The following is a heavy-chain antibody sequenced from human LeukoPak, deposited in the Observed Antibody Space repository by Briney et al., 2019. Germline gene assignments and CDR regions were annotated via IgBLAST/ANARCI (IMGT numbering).Heavy chain of an antibody. V-gene: IGHV3-30-3*01. CDR1: GFTFSSYA. J-gene: IGHJ4*02. CDR3: AITYDSSGYPQPDFDY. Sequence: GRSLRLSCAASGFTFSSYAMHWVRQAPGKGLEWVALISYDGSNKYYADSVKGRFTISRDNSKNTLYLQMNSLRAEDTAVYYCAITYDSSGYPQPDFDYWGQGTLVTVSS. D-gene: IGHD3-22*01. CDR2: ISYDGSNK.